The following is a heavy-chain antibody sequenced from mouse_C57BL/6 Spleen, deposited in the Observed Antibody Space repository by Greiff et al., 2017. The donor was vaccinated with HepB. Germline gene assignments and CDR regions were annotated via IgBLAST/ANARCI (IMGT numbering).Heavy chain of an antibody. CDR1: GFTFSDYG. D-gene: IGHD1-1*01. CDR2: ISSGSSTI. Sequence: EVKLMESGGGLVKPGGSLKLSCAASGFTFSDYGMHWVRQAPEKGLEWVAYISSGSSTIYYADTVKGRFTISRDNAKNTLFLQMTSLRSEDTAMYYCAHYYGSGAMDYWGQGTSVTVSS. V-gene: IGHV5-17*01. J-gene: IGHJ4*01. CDR3: AHYYGSGAMDY.